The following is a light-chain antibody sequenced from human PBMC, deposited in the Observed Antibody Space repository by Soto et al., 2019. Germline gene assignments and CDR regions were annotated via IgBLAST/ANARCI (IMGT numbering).Light chain of an antibody. Sequence: QSALTQPRSVSGSPGHSVTISCTGTSSDVGTFYFVSWYQQYPDKGPKLIIYDVTERPSGVPDRFSGSKSGNTASLTISGLQAEDEADYYCCSYAGSYTDVFGSGTKVTVL. V-gene: IGLV2-11*01. CDR1: SSDVGTFYF. J-gene: IGLJ1*01. CDR2: DVT. CDR3: CSYAGSYTDV.